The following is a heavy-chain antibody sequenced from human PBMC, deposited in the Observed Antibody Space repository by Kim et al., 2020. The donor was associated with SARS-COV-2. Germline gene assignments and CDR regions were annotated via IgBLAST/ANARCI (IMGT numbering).Heavy chain of an antibody. D-gene: IGHD3-22*01. Sequence: SETLSLTCTVSGGSISSSSYYWGWIRQPPGKGLEWIGSIYYSGSTYYNPSLKSRVTISVDTSKNQFSLKLSSVTAADTAVYYCASLISEYYYDSSGYYSLYWGQGTLVTVSS. CDR2: IYYSGST. V-gene: IGHV4-39*01. J-gene: IGHJ4*02. CDR1: GGSISSSSYY. CDR3: ASLISEYYYDSSGYYSLY.